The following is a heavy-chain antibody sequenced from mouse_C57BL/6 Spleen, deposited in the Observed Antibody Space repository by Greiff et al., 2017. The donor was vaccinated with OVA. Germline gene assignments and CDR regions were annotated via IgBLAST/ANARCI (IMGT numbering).Heavy chain of an antibody. CDR1: GYAFSSYW. J-gene: IGHJ3*01. D-gene: IGHD2-10*02. CDR2: IYPGDGDT. Sequence: SGAELVKPGASVKISCKASGYAFSSYWMNWVKQRPGKGLEWIGQIYPGDGDTNYNGKFKGKATLTADKSSSTAYMQLSSLTSEDSAVYFCAREGGYGNYPAWFAYWGQGTLVTVSA. CDR3: AREGGYGNYPAWFAY. V-gene: IGHV1-80*01.